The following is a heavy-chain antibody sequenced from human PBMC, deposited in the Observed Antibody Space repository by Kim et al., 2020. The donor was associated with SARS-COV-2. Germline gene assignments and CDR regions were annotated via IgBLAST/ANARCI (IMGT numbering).Heavy chain of an antibody. D-gene: IGHD3-3*01. V-gene: IGHV1-18*04. J-gene: IGHJ4*02. CDR2: ISAYNGNT. CDR1: GYTFTSYG. CDR3: ARVPGRRGFWSGYHISYFDY. Sequence: ASVKVSCKASGYTFTSYGISWVRQAPGQGLEWMGWISAYNGNTNYAQKLQGRVTMTTDTSTSTAYMELRSLRSDDTAVYYCARVPGRRGFWSGYHISYFDYWGQGTLVTVSS.